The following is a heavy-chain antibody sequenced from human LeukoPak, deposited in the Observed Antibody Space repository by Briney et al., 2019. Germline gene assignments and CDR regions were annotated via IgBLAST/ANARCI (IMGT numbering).Heavy chain of an antibody. CDR1: GFTFSSYS. CDR2: ISSSSSYI. J-gene: IGHJ4*02. CDR3: ASYNYYDSSGYYY. V-gene: IGHV3-21*01. Sequence: GGSLRLSCAASGFTFSSYSMNWVRQAPEKGLEWVSSISSSSSYIYYADSVKGRFTISRDNAKNSLYLQMNSLRAEDTAVYYCASYNYYDSSGYYYWGQGTLVTVSS. D-gene: IGHD3-22*01.